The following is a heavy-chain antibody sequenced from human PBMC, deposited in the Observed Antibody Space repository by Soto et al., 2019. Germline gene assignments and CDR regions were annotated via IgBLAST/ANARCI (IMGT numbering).Heavy chain of an antibody. J-gene: IGHJ4*02. CDR3: ARDKITGLFDY. CDR1: GGSLSSYY. Sequence: TSETLPLTCTVSGGSLSSYYWTWIRQPPGKGLEWIGFIYYSGSTNYNPSLKSRVTISVDTSKNQFSLKLTSVTAADTAVYYCARDKITGLFDYWGQGTLVTVSS. CDR2: IYYSGST. V-gene: IGHV4-59*12. D-gene: IGHD2-8*02.